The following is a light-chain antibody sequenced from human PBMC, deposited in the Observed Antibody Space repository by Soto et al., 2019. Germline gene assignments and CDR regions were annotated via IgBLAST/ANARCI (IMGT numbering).Light chain of an antibody. J-gene: IGKJ1*01. CDR3: QQRSNWPRT. CDR2: DAS. V-gene: IGKV3-11*01. Sequence: EIVLTQSPDTLSLSPGERATLSCRARQSVSSYLSWYQQKPGQAPRLLIYDASNRATGIPARFSGSGSGTDFTLTISSLEPEDFAVYYCQQRSNWPRTFGQGTKVDIK. CDR1: QSVSSY.